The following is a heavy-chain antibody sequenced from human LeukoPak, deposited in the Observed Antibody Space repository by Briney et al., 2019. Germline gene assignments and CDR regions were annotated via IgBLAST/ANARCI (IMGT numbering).Heavy chain of an antibody. CDR1: GGSISSHY. J-gene: IGHJ4*02. Sequence: SETLSLTCTVSGGSISSHYWSWIRQPPGKGLEWIGYIYYSGSTNYYPSLKSRVTISVDTSKNQFSLKLSSVTAADTAVYYCARVGGNSVDNFDYWGQGTLVTVSS. D-gene: IGHD4-23*01. V-gene: IGHV4-59*11. CDR3: ARVGGNSVDNFDY. CDR2: IYYSGST.